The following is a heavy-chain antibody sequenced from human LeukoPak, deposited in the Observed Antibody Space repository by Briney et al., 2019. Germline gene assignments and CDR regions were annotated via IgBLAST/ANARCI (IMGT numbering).Heavy chain of an antibody. J-gene: IGHJ4*02. Sequence: GGSLRLSCAASGFTFKNAWMSWVRQAPGKGLEWVALIKSKTDGGTSDYVALVKGRFTISRDDSENTVYLQMNSLKTEDTAVYYCATSPDYFETSPFDYWGQGTLVTVSS. D-gene: IGHD4-17*01. V-gene: IGHV3-15*01. CDR3: ATSPDYFETSPFDY. CDR1: GFTFKNAW. CDR2: IKSKTDGGTS.